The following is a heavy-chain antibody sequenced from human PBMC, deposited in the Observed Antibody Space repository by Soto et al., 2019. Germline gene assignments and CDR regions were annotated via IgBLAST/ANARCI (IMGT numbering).Heavy chain of an antibody. CDR1: GGSISSGGYY. CDR3: ARDFIVAGTRYFDY. V-gene: IGHV4-31*03. D-gene: IGHD6-19*01. J-gene: IGHJ4*02. Sequence: PSETPSLTCTVSGGSISSGGYYWSWIRQHPGKGLEWIGYIYYSGSTYYNPSLKSRVTISVDTSKNQFSLKLSSVTAADTAVYYCARDFIVAGTRYFDYWGQGTLVTVSS. CDR2: IYYSGST.